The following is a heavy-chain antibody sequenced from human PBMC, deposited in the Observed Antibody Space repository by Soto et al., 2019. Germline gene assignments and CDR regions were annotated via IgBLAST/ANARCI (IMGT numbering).Heavy chain of an antibody. D-gene: IGHD3-22*01. V-gene: IGHV3-23*01. Sequence: GGSLRLSWAASGFTFSSYAMSWVRQAPGKGLEWVSAISGSGDSTFYADSVKGRFTISRDNSKNTLYLQMNSLRAEDTAVYYCARGGLDSSGYSPLDYWGQGTLVTVSS. J-gene: IGHJ4*02. CDR2: ISGSGDST. CDR3: ARGGLDSSGYSPLDY. CDR1: GFTFSSYA.